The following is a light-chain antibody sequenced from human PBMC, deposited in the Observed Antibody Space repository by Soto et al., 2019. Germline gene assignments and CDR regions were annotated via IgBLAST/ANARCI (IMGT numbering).Light chain of an antibody. J-gene: IGLJ2*01. V-gene: IGLV1-51*01. CDR2: DSA. Sequence: QSVLTQPPSVSAAPGQKVTISCSGSSDNIGGNYVSWYHHIPGTTPKLVSYDSAKRPSEIPDRFSGSKSGTSATLDITVLQTGDEGEYYCVAGDGSLSVVLFGGGTRLTVL. CDR3: VAGDGSLSVVL. CDR1: SDNIGGNY.